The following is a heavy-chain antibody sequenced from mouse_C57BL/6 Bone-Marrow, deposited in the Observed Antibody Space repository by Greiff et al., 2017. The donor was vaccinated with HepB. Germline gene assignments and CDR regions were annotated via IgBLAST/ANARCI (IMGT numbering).Heavy chain of an antibody. CDR1: GYTFTSYW. D-gene: IGHD1-1*01. J-gene: IGHJ2*01. Sequence: EVQLQQSGTVLARPGASVKMSCKTSGYTFTSYWMHWVKQRPGQGLEWIGAIYPGNSDTSYNQKFKGKANLTAVTSASTAYMELSSLTNEDSAVYYCTRLLRYHYFDYWGQGTTLTVSS. CDR2: IYPGNSDT. V-gene: IGHV1-5*01. CDR3: TRLLRYHYFDY.